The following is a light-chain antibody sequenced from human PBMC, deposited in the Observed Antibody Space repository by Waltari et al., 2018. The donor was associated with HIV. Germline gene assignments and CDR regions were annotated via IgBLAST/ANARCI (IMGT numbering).Light chain of an antibody. CDR2: KAS. V-gene: IGKV1-5*03. CDR1: QKIDTW. Sequence: DIQMTQSPSTLSTSEGDRITITCRASQKIDTWLAWYQQKAGKAPKLLVYKASSLESRVPTRFSGSVCGTEFTLTISSLQPDDYATYYCQRYNTSSPWTFGQGTRVDI. CDR3: QRYNTSSPWT. J-gene: IGKJ1*01.